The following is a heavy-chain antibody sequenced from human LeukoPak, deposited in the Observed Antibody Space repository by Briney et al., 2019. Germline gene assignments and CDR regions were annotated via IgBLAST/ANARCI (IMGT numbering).Heavy chain of an antibody. CDR3: ARDARSNAFDI. Sequence: ASVKVSCKASGYTFTSYGISWVRQAPGRGLEWMGWINAYNGNTNYAQKLQGRVTMTTDTSTSSAYMELRSLRSDDTAVYYCARDARSNAFDIWGQGTMVTVSS. V-gene: IGHV1-18*01. J-gene: IGHJ3*02. CDR1: GYTFTSYG. CDR2: INAYNGNT.